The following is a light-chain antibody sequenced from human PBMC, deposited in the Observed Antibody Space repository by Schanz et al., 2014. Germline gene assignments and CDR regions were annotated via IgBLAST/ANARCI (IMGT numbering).Light chain of an antibody. CDR1: SNDIGDYNY. CDR3: CSYAGSYTHWV. J-gene: IGLJ3*02. V-gene: IGLV2-11*01. CDR2: DVN. Sequence: QSALTQPRSVSGSPGQSVTISCTGTSNDIGDYNYVSWYQQHPGKAPKVMIYDVNKRPSGVPDRFSGSKSGNTASLTISGLQAEDEADYYCCSYAGSYTHWVFGGGTKVTVL.